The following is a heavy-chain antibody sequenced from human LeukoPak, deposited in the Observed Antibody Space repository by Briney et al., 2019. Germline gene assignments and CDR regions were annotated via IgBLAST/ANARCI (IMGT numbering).Heavy chain of an antibody. CDR1: GYTFTSYD. J-gene: IGHJ6*03. V-gene: IGHV1-8*01. CDR2: MNPNSGNT. D-gene: IGHD5-24*01. CDR3: ARGERWLQPRSSVPYYYYYMDV. Sequence: GASVKVSCKASGYTFTSYDINWVRQATGQGLEWMGWMNPNSGNTGYAQKFQGRVTMTRNTSISTAYMELSSLRSEDTAVYYCARGERWLQPRSSVPYYYYYMDVWGKGTTVTISS.